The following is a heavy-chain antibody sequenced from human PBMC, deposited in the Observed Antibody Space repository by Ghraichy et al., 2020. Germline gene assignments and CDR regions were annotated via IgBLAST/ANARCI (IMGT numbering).Heavy chain of an antibody. V-gene: IGHV4-4*07. J-gene: IGHJ4*02. CDR2: IYGSGST. D-gene: IGHD6-13*01. Sequence: SETLSLTCTVSGGSISSYYWSWIRQPAGKGLEWIGRIYGSGSTNYTPSLKSRVTMSVDTSKNQFSLKLSSVTAADTAVYYCARDIIGNSWYRYFDYWGQGALVTVSS. CDR3: ARDIIGNSWYRYFDY. CDR1: GGSISSYY.